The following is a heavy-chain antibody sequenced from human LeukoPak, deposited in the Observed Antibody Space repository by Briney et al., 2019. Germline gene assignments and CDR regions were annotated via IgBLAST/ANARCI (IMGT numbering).Heavy chain of an antibody. D-gene: IGHD5-18*01. CDR1: GFTFSNYN. Sequence: GGSLRLSCEASGFTFSNYNMNWVRQAPGKELEWVSSITSTSSYIYYADSVKGRFTISRDNAKNSLYLQMSSLGAEDTAVYYCANDLGWIQLNLGRGPGTLVTVSS. V-gene: IGHV3-21*01. CDR3: ANDLGWIQLNLG. CDR2: ITSTSSYI. J-gene: IGHJ4*02.